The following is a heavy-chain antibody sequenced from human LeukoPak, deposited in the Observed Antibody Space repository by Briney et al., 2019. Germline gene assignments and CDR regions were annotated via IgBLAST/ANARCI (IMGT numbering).Heavy chain of an antibody. CDR1: GASVSSGDYY. CDR2: IHYNGPT. CDR3: ARDYVETGSCISGVCDTGWFDP. J-gene: IGHJ5*02. V-gene: IGHV4-31*03. Sequence: SETPTLTCTVSGASVSSGDYYWSWVRPHPGKGLEWIGYIHYNGPTYSNPSLQSRVNFSVDTSNNLLSLRLTSVTTADTAVYYCARDYVETGSCISGVCDTGWFDPWGQGSLVTVSS. D-gene: IGHD2-8*01.